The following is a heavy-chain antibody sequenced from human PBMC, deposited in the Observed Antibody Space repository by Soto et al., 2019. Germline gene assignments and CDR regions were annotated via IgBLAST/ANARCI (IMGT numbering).Heavy chain of an antibody. Sequence: QIQLVQSGAEVKKPGASVKVSCKASGYSLTNYGTSWVRQAPGQGLEWMGWSAYNGNTNYAQKFQGRDAMTTDTSASTAFMELRGLRSDDTATYFCARGGYCSSRSCPQLDHWGQGTLVTASS. CDR3: ARGGYCSSRSCPQLDH. V-gene: IGHV1-18*01. CDR2: SAYNGNT. J-gene: IGHJ4*02. CDR1: GYSLTNYG. D-gene: IGHD2-2*01.